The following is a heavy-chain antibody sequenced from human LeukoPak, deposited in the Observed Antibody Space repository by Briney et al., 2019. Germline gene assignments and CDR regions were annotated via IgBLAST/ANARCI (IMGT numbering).Heavy chain of an antibody. Sequence: SSETLSLTCAVYGGSFSGCYWSWIRQPPGKGLEWIGEINHSGSTNYNPSLKSRVTISVDTSKNQFSLKLSSVTAADTAVYYCARIQLGYCSSTSCYNLPGVRFDPWGQGTLVTVSS. CDR1: GGSFSGCY. J-gene: IGHJ5*02. V-gene: IGHV4-34*01. CDR3: ARIQLGYCSSTSCYNLPGVRFDP. CDR2: INHSGST. D-gene: IGHD2-2*02.